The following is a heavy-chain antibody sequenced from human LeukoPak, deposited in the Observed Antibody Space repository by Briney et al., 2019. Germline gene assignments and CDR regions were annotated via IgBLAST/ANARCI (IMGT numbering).Heavy chain of an antibody. V-gene: IGHV3-23*01. CDR3: AKVRQWLVRGVLPDFDY. J-gene: IGHJ4*02. CDR1: GLTFSSDA. D-gene: IGHD6-19*01. Sequence: GGSLRLSCAASGLTFSSDAMSWVRQAPGKGLEWVSTISGSGDSTYYADSVKGRLTISRDNSKNTLYLQMNSLRAEDTAVYYCAKVRQWLVRGVLPDFDYWGQGTLVTVSS. CDR2: ISGSGDST.